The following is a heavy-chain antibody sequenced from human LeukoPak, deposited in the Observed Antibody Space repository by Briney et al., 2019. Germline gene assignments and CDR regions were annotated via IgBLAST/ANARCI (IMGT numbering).Heavy chain of an antibody. CDR2: ISWNSGSI. CDR3: AKDQDTAMGLFDY. CDR1: GFTFDDYA. Sequence: GRSLRLSCAASGFTFDDYAMHWVRQAPGKGLEWVSGISWNSGSIGYADSVKGRFTISRDNAKNSLYLQVNSLRAEDTALYYCAKDQDTAMGLFDYWGQGTLVTVSS. J-gene: IGHJ4*02. V-gene: IGHV3-9*01. D-gene: IGHD5-18*01.